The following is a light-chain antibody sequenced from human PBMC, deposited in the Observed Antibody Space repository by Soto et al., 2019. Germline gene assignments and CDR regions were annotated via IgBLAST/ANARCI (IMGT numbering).Light chain of an antibody. CDR1: SDDIGTYNY. J-gene: IGLJ1*01. V-gene: IGLV2-8*01. Sequence: QSALTQPPSASGSPGQTVTISCTGTSDDIGTYNYVSWYQQHAGNVPKLIIFEVDKRPSGVPNRFSGSKSGNTASLTISGLRAEDETDYYCFSYTSSGTYVFGTGTKVTVL. CDR3: FSYTSSGTYV. CDR2: EVD.